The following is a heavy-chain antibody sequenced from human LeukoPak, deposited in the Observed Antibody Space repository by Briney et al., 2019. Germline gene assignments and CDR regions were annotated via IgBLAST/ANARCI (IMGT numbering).Heavy chain of an antibody. CDR2: TYYRVKWYN. CDR1: LDSLSSNSAA. CDR3: ARVVGYCSGGSCYDNWFDP. Sequence: SQTLSLACAISLDSLSSNSAAWNWIRQSPSGSLEWLARTYYRVKWYNDYAVSVKSRITINPDTSKNQFSLQLSSVTPEDTAVYYCARVVGYCSGGSCYDNWFDPWGQGTLVSVSS. D-gene: IGHD2-15*01. J-gene: IGHJ5*02. V-gene: IGHV6-1*01.